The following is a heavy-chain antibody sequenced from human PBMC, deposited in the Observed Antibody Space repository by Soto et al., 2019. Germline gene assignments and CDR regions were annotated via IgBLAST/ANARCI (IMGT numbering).Heavy chain of an antibody. J-gene: IGHJ5*01. CDR2: ISVFNGYA. V-gene: IGHV1-18*01. CDR1: GYSFYNSG. CDR3: SKNGTSWFAS. Sequence: QVPLVQSGPELKKPGASVKVSCKTSGYSFYNSGISWVRQAPGQGLEWMGWISVFNGYAHYAQKFQGRVSMTADTLTCTAYMELSGLRSYDTAMYYCSKNGTSWFASWGQGTPVTVSS. D-gene: IGHD1-1*01.